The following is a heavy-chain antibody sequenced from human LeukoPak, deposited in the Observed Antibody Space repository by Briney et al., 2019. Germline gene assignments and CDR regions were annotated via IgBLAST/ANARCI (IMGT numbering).Heavy chain of an antibody. CDR3: ARHGVRAVAGPHWYFDL. D-gene: IGHD6-19*01. CDR2: IYPGDSDT. J-gene: IGHJ2*01. V-gene: IGHV5-51*01. Sequence: GESLKISCKGSGYSFTSYWIGWVRQMPGKGLEWVGIIYPGDSDTRYSPSFQGQVTISADKSISTAYLQWSSLKASDTAMYYCARHGVRAVAGPHWYFDLWGRGTLVTVSS. CDR1: GYSFTSYW.